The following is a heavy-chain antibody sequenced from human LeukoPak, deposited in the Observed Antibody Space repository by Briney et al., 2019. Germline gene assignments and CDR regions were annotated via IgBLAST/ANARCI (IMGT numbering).Heavy chain of an antibody. CDR3: ARISCTGGSCRPYSYYDMDV. D-gene: IGHD2-15*01. J-gene: IGHJ6*02. V-gene: IGHV3-33*01. CDR1: GFTFNTFG. Sequence: GGSLRLSCAASGFTFNTFGMNWVRQAPGKGLEWVAVIWYDGSNKYYADSVKGRFTISRDNSKSTLYLQVNSLRAEDTGVYYCARISCTGGSCRPYSYYDMDVWGQGTTVTVSS. CDR2: IWYDGSNK.